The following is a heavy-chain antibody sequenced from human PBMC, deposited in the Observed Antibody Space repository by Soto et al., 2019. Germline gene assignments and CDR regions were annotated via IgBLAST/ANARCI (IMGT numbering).Heavy chain of an antibody. J-gene: IGHJ6*02. CDR1: GFTLSSYE. V-gene: IGHV3-48*03. Sequence: GAMSLYCSASGFTLSSYEKNWVRQAPGKGLEWVSYISSSGSTRYYADAVKGRFTISRYNAKNSQYLQMNSLRAEDTAVYYCAREGSTVRYYYYYGMDVWGQGTTVTVSS. CDR3: AREGSTVRYYYYYGMDV. D-gene: IGHD4-4*01. CDR2: ISSSGSTR.